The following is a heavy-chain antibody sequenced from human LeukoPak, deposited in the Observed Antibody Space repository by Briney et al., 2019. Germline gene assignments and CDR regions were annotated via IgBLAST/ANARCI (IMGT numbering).Heavy chain of an antibody. CDR3: AKDKVGARYDAFDI. Sequence: PGGSLRLSCAASGFTFSSYAMHWVRQAPGKGLEWVAVISYDGSNKYYADSVKGRFTISRDNSKNTLYLQMNSLRAEDTAVYYCAKDKVGARYDAFDIWGQGTMVTVSS. V-gene: IGHV3-30-3*01. J-gene: IGHJ3*02. CDR1: GFTFSSYA. CDR2: ISYDGSNK. D-gene: IGHD1-26*01.